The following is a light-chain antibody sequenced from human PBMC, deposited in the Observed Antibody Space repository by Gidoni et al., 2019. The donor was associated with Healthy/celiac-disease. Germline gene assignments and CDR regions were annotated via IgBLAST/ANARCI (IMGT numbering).Light chain of an antibody. Sequence: DIQMTKSPSSLSASVGDRVTITCRASQSISSYLNWYQQKPGKAPKLLIYAASSLQSGVPSRFSGSGSVTDFTLTISSLQPEDFATYYCQQSYSTPYTFGQXTKLEIK. J-gene: IGKJ2*01. V-gene: IGKV1-39*01. CDR1: QSISSY. CDR2: AAS. CDR3: QQSYSTPYT.